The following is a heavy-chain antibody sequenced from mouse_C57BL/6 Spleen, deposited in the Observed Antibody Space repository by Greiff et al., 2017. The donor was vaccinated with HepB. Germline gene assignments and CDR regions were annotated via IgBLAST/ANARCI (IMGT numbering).Heavy chain of an antibody. J-gene: IGHJ3*01. CDR1: GFTFSSYT. CDR2: ISGGGGNT. V-gene: IGHV5-9*01. Sequence: EVHLVESGGGLVKPGGSLKLSCAASGFTFSSYTMSWVRQTPEKRLEWVATISGGGGNTYYPDSVKGRFTISRDNAKNTLYLQMSSLRSEDTALYYCARQSGYYGYDGPAWFAYWGQGTLVTVSA. CDR3: ARQSGYYGYDGPAWFAY. D-gene: IGHD2-2*01.